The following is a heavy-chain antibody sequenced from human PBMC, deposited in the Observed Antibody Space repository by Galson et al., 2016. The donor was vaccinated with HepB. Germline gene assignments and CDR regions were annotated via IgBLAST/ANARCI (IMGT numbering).Heavy chain of an antibody. D-gene: IGHD7-27*01. Sequence: GSNKYYTDSVRGRFAISRDNSKNTLYLQMDSLRTEDTAVYYCAKSLGVRGDYFDYWGQGTLVTVSS. V-gene: IGHV3-30*02. CDR3: AKSLGVRGDYFDY. CDR2: GSNK. J-gene: IGHJ4*02.